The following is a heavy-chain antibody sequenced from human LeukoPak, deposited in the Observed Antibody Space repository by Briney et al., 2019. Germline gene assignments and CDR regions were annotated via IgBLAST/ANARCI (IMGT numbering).Heavy chain of an antibody. CDR1: GYDYTGFY. D-gene: IGHD2-2*02. CDR3: ARDGGYCGSTTCYSRAEYYYYGLDA. CDR2: INPKGGGT. V-gene: IGHV1-2*06. J-gene: IGHJ6*02. Sequence: ASVKVSCKASGYDYTGFYIYWVRQAPGQGLEWMGRINPKGGGTNYGQKFQGRVTMTRDTSISTAYMELSRLTSDDTAVYYCARDGGYCGSTTCYSRAEYYYYGLDAWGQGTTVTVSS.